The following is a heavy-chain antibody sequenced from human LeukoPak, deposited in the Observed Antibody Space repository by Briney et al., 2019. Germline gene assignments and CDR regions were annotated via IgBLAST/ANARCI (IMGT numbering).Heavy chain of an antibody. J-gene: IGHJ4*02. CDR1: GGSISSGDYY. CDR2: IYYSGST. Sequence: ASETLSLTCTVSGGSISSGDYYWSWIRQPPGKGLEWIGHIYYSGSTYYNPSLKSRVTISVDTSKNQFSLKLSSVTAADTAVYYCARVGIVVVPAASYWGQGTLVTVSS. V-gene: IGHV4-30-4*08. CDR3: ARVGIVVVPAASY. D-gene: IGHD2-2*01.